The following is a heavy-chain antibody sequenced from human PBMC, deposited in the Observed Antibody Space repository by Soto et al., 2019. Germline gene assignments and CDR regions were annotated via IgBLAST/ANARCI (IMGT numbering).Heavy chain of an antibody. J-gene: IGHJ4*02. CDR2: IWYDGSNK. Sequence: LRLSCAASGFPFSSYGMHWVRQAPGKGLDWVAVIWYDGSNKDYADSVKGRFTISRDNSKNTLYLQMNNLRADDTAVYYCASSINWGQGTLATVSS. CDR3: ASSIN. V-gene: IGHV3-33*01. CDR1: GFPFSSYG.